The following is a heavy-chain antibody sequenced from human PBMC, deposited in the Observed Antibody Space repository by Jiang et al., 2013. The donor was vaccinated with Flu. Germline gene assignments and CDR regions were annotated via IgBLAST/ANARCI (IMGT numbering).Heavy chain of an antibody. V-gene: IGHV4-31*03. CDR1: GGSISSGGYY. D-gene: IGHD1-26*01. CDR2: IYYSGST. CDR3: ARDVSGNGFFDR. J-gene: IGHJ2*01. Sequence: GSGLVKPSQTLSLTCTVSGGSISSGGYYWSWIRQHPRKGLEWIGNIYYSGSTYYNPSLQSRVTISLDTSKIQLSLKLRSVTAADTAVYYCARDVSGNGFFDRWGRGTLVTVSS.